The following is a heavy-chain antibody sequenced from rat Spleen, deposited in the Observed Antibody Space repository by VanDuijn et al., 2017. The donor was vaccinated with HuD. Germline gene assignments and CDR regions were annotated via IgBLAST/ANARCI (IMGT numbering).Heavy chain of an antibody. V-gene: IGHV5-29*01. CDR1: GFTFRNYG. D-gene: IGHD1-11*01. J-gene: IGHJ2*01. CDR3: ARRHYGYTDYFDY. Sequence: EVQLVESGGGFVQPGGSLKLSCAASGFTFRNYGMAWVCQTPTKGLEWVATITYDGHTTYYRDSVKGRFTISRDIAKSTLYLQMDSLGSEDTATYYCARRHYGYTDYFDYWGQGVMVTVSS. CDR2: ITYDGHTT.